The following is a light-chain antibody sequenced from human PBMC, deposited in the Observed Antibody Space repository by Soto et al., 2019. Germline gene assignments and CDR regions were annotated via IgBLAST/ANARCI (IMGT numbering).Light chain of an antibody. V-gene: IGKV1-27*01. CDR2: GAS. Sequence: DIQMTQSPSSLSASVGDRVTITCRASRGISNFLAWYQQKPGKVPKLLIYGASSLQSGVPSRFSGSGSGTDFTLTISSLQPEDVATYYCQKYDYAPRTFGQGTKVEIK. CDR3: QKYDYAPRT. CDR1: RGISNF. J-gene: IGKJ1*01.